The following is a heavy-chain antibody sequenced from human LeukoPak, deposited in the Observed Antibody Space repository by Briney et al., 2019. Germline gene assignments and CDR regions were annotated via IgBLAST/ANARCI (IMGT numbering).Heavy chain of an antibody. CDR3: AKYPYYYDSSGYYFPGAFDI. CDR2: INGSGGST. Sequence: GGSLRLSCAASGFTFSSYAMSWVRQAPGKGLEWVSAINGSGGSTYYADSVKGRFTISRDNSKNTLYLQMNSLRAEDTAVYYCAKYPYYYDSSGYYFPGAFDIWGQGTMVTVSS. CDR1: GFTFSSYA. J-gene: IGHJ3*02. V-gene: IGHV3-23*01. D-gene: IGHD3-22*01.